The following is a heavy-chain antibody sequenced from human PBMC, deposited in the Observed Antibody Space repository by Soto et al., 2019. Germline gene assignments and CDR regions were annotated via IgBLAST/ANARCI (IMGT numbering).Heavy chain of an antibody. D-gene: IGHD2-21*02. CDR1: GFTFSSYW. Sequence: EVQLVESGGGLVQPGGSLRRSCAASGFTFSSYWMHWVRQAPGKGLVGVSRINTDATRADYADFVKGRFTISRDNANNTLYLQLNSLRAEDTAVYYCARPRGTANSASDLWGQGTKVVVSS. CDR3: ARPRGTANSASDL. V-gene: IGHV3-74*01. J-gene: IGHJ3*01. CDR2: INTDATRA.